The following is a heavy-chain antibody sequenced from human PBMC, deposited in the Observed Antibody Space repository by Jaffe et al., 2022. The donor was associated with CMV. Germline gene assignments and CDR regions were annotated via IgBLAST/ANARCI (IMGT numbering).Heavy chain of an antibody. Sequence: EVQLVESGGGLVQPGGSLRLSCAASGFTFSYYSMNWVRQASGKGLEWISYINNSSSAIYYADSVRGRFTISRDKAKNSVYLQMNSLRDEDTAVYYCARGTMIDWGQGTRVTVSS. CDR3: ARGTMID. J-gene: IGHJ4*02. CDR1: GFTFSYYS. D-gene: IGHD3-22*01. V-gene: IGHV3-48*02. CDR2: INNSSSAI.